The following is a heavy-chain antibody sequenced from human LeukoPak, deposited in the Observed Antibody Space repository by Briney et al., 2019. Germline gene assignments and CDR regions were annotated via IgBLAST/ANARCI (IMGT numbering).Heavy chain of an antibody. D-gene: IGHD3-10*01. Sequence: GGSLRLSCAASGFTVSNNYVTWVRQAPGKGLEWVSVIYSGGSPYYADSVKGRFTISRDNSKNTLFLQMNSLRAEDTAVYYCARGRGIRGGVDGFDVWGQGTMVTVSS. CDR3: ARGRGIRGGVDGFDV. J-gene: IGHJ3*01. V-gene: IGHV3-53*01. CDR1: GFTVSNNY. CDR2: IYSGGSP.